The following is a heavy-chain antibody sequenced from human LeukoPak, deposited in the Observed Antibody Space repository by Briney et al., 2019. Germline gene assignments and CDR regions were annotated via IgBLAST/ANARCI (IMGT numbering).Heavy chain of an antibody. CDR3: ARGGRFMITFGGHWFDP. J-gene: IGHJ5*02. CDR2: IYYSGST. CDR1: GGSVSSGSYY. V-gene: IGHV4-61*01. Sequence: SETLSLTCTVSGGSVSSGSYYWSWIRQPPGKGLEWIGYIYYSGSTNYNPSLKSRVTISVDTSKNQFSLKLSSVTAADTAVYYWARGGRFMITFGGHWFDPWGQGTLVTVSS. D-gene: IGHD3-16*01.